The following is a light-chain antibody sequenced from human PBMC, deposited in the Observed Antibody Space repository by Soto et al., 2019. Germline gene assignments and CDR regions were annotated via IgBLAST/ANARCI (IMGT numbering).Light chain of an antibody. CDR1: SSNIGAGYD. CDR3: QSYDSSLSGSYV. CDR2: SNN. V-gene: IGLV1-40*01. Sequence: QSVLTQPPSVSGAPGQRVTISCTGSSSNIGAGYDVLWYQRLPGTAPKVLIYSNNNRPSGVPDRFSGSKSGTSASLAITGLQAEDEADYYCQSYDSSLSGSYVFGTGTKVTVL. J-gene: IGLJ1*01.